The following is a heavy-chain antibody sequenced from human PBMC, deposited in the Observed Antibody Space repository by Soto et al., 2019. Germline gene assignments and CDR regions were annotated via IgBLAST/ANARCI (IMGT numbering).Heavy chain of an antibody. CDR1: GYTFTSYA. Sequence: GASVKVSCKASGYTFTSYAMHWVRQAPGQRLEWMGWINAGNGNTKYSQKLQGRVTITRDTSASTAYMELSSLRSEDTAVYYCARDIVVVPAAIPYYFDYWGQGTLVTVSS. CDR3: ARDIVVVPAAIPYYFDY. J-gene: IGHJ4*02. V-gene: IGHV1-3*01. D-gene: IGHD2-2*01. CDR2: INAGNGNT.